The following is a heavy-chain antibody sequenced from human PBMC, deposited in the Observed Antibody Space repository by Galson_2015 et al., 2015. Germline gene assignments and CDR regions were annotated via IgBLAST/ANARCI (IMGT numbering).Heavy chain of an antibody. J-gene: IGHJ4*02. D-gene: IGHD3-16*01. CDR3: ARDPLWDRTVGFDY. Sequence: SLRLSCAASGFTFSSDWMHWVGQAPAKGLVWVSRINWDGTDKTYADSVKGRFTISRDNAKNTLYLQMNSLRAEDTAVYYCARDPLWDRTVGFDYWGQGTLVTVSS. V-gene: IGHV3-74*01. CDR2: INWDGTDK. CDR1: GFTFSSDW.